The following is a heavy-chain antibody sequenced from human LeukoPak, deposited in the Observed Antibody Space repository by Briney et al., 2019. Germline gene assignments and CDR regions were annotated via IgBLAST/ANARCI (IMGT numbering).Heavy chain of an antibody. CDR2: INPNSGGT. J-gene: IGHJ4*02. CDR1: GYTFTGYY. D-gene: IGHD3-10*01. CDR3: ARSLLGYYGSGSYGFDY. V-gene: IGHV1-2*06. Sequence: ASVKVSCKASGYTFTGYYMHWVRRAPGQGLEWMGRINPNSGGTNYAQKFQGRVTMTRDTSISTAYMELSRLRSDDTAVYYCARSLLGYYGSGSYGFDYWGQGTLVTVSS.